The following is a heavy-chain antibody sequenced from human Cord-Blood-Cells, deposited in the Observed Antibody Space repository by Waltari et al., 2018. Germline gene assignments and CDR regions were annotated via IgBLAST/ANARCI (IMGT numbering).Heavy chain of an antibody. CDR3: ARRDYYGSGSYDY. J-gene: IGHJ4*02. Sequence: QLQLQESGPGLVKPSETLSLTCTVSGGSISSSSYYWGWIRQPPGKGLEWIGSIYYSGRTYYNPSLKSRVTISVDTSKNQFSLKLSSVTAADTAVYYCARRDYYGSGSYDYWGQGTLVTVSS. V-gene: IGHV4-39*01. D-gene: IGHD3-10*01. CDR1: GGSISSSSYY. CDR2: IYYSGRT.